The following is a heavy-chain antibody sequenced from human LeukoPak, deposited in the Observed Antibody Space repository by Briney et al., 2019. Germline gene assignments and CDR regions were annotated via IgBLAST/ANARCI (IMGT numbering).Heavy chain of an antibody. Sequence: SVKLSCKASGGTFSSYAISWVRQAPGQGLEWMGGIIPIFGTANYAQKCQGRVTITTDESTSTTYMELSSLRSEDMAVYYCARTPFGVAGSGANYYYYYYYMDVWGKGTTVTVSS. J-gene: IGHJ6*03. CDR3: ARTPFGVAGSGANYYYYYYYMDV. V-gene: IGHV1-69*05. CDR1: GGTFSSYA. D-gene: IGHD6-19*01. CDR2: IIPIFGTA.